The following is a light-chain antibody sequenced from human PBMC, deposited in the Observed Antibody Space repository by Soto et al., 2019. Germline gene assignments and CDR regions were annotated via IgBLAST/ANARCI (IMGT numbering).Light chain of an antibody. V-gene: IGKV1-39*01. CDR1: QSINIY. J-gene: IGKJ2*01. CDR2: GAS. CDR3: QQSYRSPYT. Sequence: IQMTQSPSSLSASVGDSVTVTCRASQSINIYLNWYQQKPGKAPTLLIYGASSLRSGVPSRFTGDGSRKEFTLTISSLQPEAFAACYCQQSYRSPYTFGQGTKLEIK.